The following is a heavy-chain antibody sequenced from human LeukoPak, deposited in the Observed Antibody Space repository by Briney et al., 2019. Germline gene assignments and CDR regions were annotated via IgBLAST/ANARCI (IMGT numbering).Heavy chain of an antibody. D-gene: IGHD4-23*01. CDR3: ARVDHGGNSDY. CDR2: ISRSSDTI. CDR1: GLSFSIYS. V-gene: IGHV3-48*01. J-gene: IGHJ4*02. Sequence: GGSLRLSCTASGLSFSIYSMSGVRQAPGKGVEWLSYISRSSDTIYYADSVKGRFTISRDNAKNSLFLQLNSLRAEDTAVYYCARVDHGGNSDYWGQGTLVTVSS.